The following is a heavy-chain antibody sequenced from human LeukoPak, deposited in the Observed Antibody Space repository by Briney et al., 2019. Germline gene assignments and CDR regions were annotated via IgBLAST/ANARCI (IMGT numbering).Heavy chain of an antibody. V-gene: IGHV3-43*01. CDR1: GFTFDDYT. CDR2: ISWDGGST. J-gene: IGHJ4*02. D-gene: IGHD2-2*02. CDR3: AKTLGYCSSTSCYNLDY. Sequence: GGSLRLSCAASGFTFDDYTMHWVRQAPGKGLEWVSLISWDGGSTYYAGSVKGRFTISRDNSKNSLYLQMNSLRAEDTAVYYCAKTLGYCSSTSCYNLDYWGQGTLVTVSS.